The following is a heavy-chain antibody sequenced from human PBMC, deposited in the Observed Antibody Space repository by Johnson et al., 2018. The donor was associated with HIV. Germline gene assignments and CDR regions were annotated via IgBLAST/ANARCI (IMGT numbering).Heavy chain of an antibody. CDR3: ASGEDYGGNYGALDI. V-gene: IGHV3-30*04. CDR1: GFTFSSYA. D-gene: IGHD4-23*01. J-gene: IGHJ3*02. Sequence: QMQLVESGGGVVQPGRSLRLSCAASGFTFSSYAMYWVRQAPGKGLEWVAVISYDGSKRYYADSVRGRFTISRDNSKNTLYLQVNGLRVEDTAVFYCASGEDYGGNYGALDIWGQGTMVTVSS. CDR2: ISYDGSKR.